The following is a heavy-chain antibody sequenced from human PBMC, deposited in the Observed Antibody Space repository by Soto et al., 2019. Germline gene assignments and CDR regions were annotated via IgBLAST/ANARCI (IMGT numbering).Heavy chain of an antibody. CDR3: ARGRSSGWAYYYYGMDV. V-gene: IGHV4-34*01. CDR1: GGSFSGYY. J-gene: IGHJ6*02. Sequence: QVQLQQWGAGLLKPSETLSLTCAVYGGSFSGYYWSWIRQPPGQVLEWIGEINHSGSTNYNPSLKSRVTISVDTSKNQFSLKLSSVTAADTAVYYCARGRSSGWAYYYYGMDVWGQGTTVTVSS. CDR2: INHSGST. D-gene: IGHD6-19*01.